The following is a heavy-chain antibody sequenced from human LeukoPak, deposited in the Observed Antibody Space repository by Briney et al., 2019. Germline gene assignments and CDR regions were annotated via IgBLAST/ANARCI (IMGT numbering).Heavy chain of an antibody. Sequence: GGSLRLSCAASGFTFSSYEMNWVRQAPGKGLEWVSYISSSDSTIYYAGSVKGRFTISRDNAKNSLYLQMNSLRAEDTAVYYCARDGRIGDYFDYWGQGTLVTVSS. J-gene: IGHJ4*02. CDR1: GFTFSSYE. CDR2: ISSSDSTI. CDR3: ARDGRIGDYFDY. V-gene: IGHV3-48*03. D-gene: IGHD3-16*01.